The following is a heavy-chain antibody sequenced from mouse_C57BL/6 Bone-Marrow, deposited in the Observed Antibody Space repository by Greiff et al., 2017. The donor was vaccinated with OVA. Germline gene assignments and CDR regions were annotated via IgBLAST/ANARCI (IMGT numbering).Heavy chain of an antibody. CDR1: GYTFTSYW. Sequence: QAHVKQSGAELVKPGASVKLSCKASGYTFTSYWMHWVKQRPGQGLEWIGMIHPNSGSTNYNEKFKSKATLTVDKSSSTAYMQLSSLTSEDSAVYYCARVYYGNYYWGQGTTLTVSS. V-gene: IGHV1-64*01. J-gene: IGHJ2*01. CDR3: ARVYYGNYY. CDR2: IHPNSGST. D-gene: IGHD2-1*01.